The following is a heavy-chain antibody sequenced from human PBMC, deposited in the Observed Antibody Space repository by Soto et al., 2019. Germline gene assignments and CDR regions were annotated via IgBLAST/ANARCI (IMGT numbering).Heavy chain of an antibody. J-gene: IGHJ4*02. CDR1: GFTFSTYA. CDR2: LSHDGSNE. D-gene: IGHD2-8*01. CDR3: GKDRRDSWCAEY. V-gene: IGHV3-30*18. Sequence: GGSLRLSCVASGFTFSTYAVHWVRQAPGKGLEWVATLSHDGSNEYYADSMRGRVTISTDNSKTTAYLQVDSLTPEDTAIYICGKDRRDSWCAEYWGQGTLVTVSS.